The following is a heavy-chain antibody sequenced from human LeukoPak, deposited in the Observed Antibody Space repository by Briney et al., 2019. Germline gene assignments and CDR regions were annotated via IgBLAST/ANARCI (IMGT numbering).Heavy chain of an antibody. V-gene: IGHV3-66*02. CDR3: AKDVVIGASYDYGDYIPLPH. D-gene: IGHD4-17*01. CDR1: GFIASTNY. Sequence: PGGSLRLSCAASGFIASTNYMTWVRQAPGKGLQWVAILFSDRRTFYVDTVKGRFTVSRDNSKNTLYLQMNSLRPEDTAVYYCAKDVVIGASYDYGDYIPLPHWGQGTLVTVSS. CDR2: LFSDRRT. J-gene: IGHJ1*01.